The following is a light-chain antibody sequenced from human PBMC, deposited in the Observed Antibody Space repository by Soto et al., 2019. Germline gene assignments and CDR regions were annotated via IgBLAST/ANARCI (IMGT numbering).Light chain of an antibody. J-gene: IGLJ3*02. V-gene: IGLV1-47*01. CDR2: RNN. CDR3: AAWDDSLSGPNWV. CDR1: SSNIGSNC. Sequence: QSVLTQPPSASGTPGQRVTISCSGSSSNIGSNCVYWYQQLPGTAPKLLIYRNNQRPSGVPDRFSGSKSGTSASLAISGLRSEDEADYYCAAWDDSLSGPNWVFGGGTKVTVL.